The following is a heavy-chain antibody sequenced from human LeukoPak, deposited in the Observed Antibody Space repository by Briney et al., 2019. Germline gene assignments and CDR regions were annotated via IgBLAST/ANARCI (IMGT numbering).Heavy chain of an antibody. Sequence: SETLSLTCTVSGGSISSSYYYWAWIRQPPGKGLEWIGSSYYTGVTYYNPSLKNRVTISVDTSKNQFSLKLSSVTAADTAVYYCAREPLTTVTTFDAFDIWGQGTMVTVSS. CDR1: GGSISSSYYY. V-gene: IGHV4-39*07. CDR2: SYYTGVT. CDR3: AREPLTTVTTFDAFDI. J-gene: IGHJ3*02. D-gene: IGHD4-17*01.